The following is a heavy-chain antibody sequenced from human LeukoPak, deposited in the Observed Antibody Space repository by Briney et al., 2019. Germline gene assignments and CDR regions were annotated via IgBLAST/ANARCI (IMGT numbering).Heavy chain of an antibody. CDR1: GFTFSSYD. D-gene: IGHD6-19*01. J-gene: IGHJ4*02. Sequence: PGGSLRLSCGASGFTFSSYDMSWVPQAPGRGLEWASAIGGGGTPYYADSVKGRFTISRDNSKNTLYLQMNSLRAEDTAVYYCAKDDHGGSGWRDYFDQWGQGTLVTVSS. CDR2: IGGGGTP. CDR3: AKDDHGGSGWRDYFDQ. V-gene: IGHV3-23*01.